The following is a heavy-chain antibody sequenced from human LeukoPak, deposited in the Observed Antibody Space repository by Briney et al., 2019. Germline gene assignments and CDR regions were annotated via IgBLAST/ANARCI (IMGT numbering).Heavy chain of an antibody. J-gene: IGHJ3*02. D-gene: IGHD3-22*01. V-gene: IGHV3-30*03. CDR2: ISYDGNDK. Sequence: PGGSLRLSCAASGFTFSSYGMHWVRQSPGKGLQWVAVISYDGNDKHYADSVKGRFTVSRDNSKNTVYLQMNGLRAEDTAVYYCASAMIGVPDDAFDIWGQGTMVTVSS. CDR1: GFTFSSYG. CDR3: ASAMIGVPDDAFDI.